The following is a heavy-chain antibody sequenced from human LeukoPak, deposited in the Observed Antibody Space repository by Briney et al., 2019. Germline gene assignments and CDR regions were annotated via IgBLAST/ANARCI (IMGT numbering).Heavy chain of an antibody. J-gene: IGHJ3*02. V-gene: IGHV3-23*01. CDR2: IIGSGSTT. CDR3: ARPRLEYCSGGSCFDAFDI. D-gene: IGHD2-15*01. CDR1: GFTFSSYA. Sequence: GGSLRLSCAASGFTFSSYAMNWVRQAPGKGLEWVSAIIGSGSTTYYADSVKGRFTISRDNSKNTLFLQMNSLTAEDTAIYSCARPRLEYCSGGSCFDAFDIWGQGTMVTVSS.